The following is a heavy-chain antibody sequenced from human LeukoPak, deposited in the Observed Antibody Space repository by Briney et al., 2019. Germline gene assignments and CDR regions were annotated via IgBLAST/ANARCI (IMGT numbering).Heavy chain of an antibody. CDR1: GYTFTGYY. CDR3: ARAVLRFLEWPPLGY. Sequence: ASVKVSCKASGYTFTGYYMHWVRQAPGQGLEWMGWINPNSGGTNYAQKFQGRVTMTRDTSISTAYMELSRLRSDDTAVYYCARAVLRFLEWPPLGYWGQGTLVTVSS. J-gene: IGHJ4*02. D-gene: IGHD3-3*01. V-gene: IGHV1-2*02. CDR2: INPNSGGT.